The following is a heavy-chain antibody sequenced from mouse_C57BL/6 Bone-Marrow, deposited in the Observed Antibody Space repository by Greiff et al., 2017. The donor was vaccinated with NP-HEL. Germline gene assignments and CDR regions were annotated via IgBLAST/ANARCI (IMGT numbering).Heavy chain of an antibody. Sequence: QVQLQQPGAELVKPGASVKLSCKASGYTFTSYWMHWVKQRPGQGLEWIGMIHPNSGSTNYNEKFKSKATLTVDKSSSTAYMQLSSLTSEDSAVYYCAGFTTVVARGFAYWGQGTLVTVSA. J-gene: IGHJ3*01. D-gene: IGHD1-1*01. CDR3: AGFTTVVARGFAY. CDR1: GYTFTSYW. CDR2: IHPNSGST. V-gene: IGHV1-64*01.